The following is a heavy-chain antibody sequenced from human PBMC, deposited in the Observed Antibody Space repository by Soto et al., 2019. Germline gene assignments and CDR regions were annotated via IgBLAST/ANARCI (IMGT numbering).Heavy chain of an antibody. D-gene: IGHD5-12*01. CDR3: ARDTGCGGYDWGYYLGY. V-gene: IGHV1-18*01. CDR2: NSGYYGNT. J-gene: IGHJ4*02. Sequence: QVQLVQSGAEVKKPGASVKVSCKASGYTFTNYGISWVRQAPGQGLEWMGWNSGYYGNTNYAQNPQGRVTMTAATSTSTDYMELRSLRSDDTAVYYCARDTGCGGYDWGYYLGYWGQGTLVTVSS. CDR1: GYTFTNYG.